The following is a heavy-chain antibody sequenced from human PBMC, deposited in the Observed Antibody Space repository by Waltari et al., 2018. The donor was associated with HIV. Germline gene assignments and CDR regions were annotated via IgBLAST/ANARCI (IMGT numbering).Heavy chain of an antibody. V-gene: IGHV4-30-4*08. J-gene: IGHJ6*02. D-gene: IGHD6-6*01. CDR3: AREPIAARLGPSYYYGMDV. Sequence: QVQLQESGPGLVKPSQTLSLTCTVSGGSISSGDYYWSWIRQPPGKGLEWIGYIYYSGSTYYNPSLKSRVTISVDRSKNQFSLKLSSVTSADTAVYYCAREPIAARLGPSYYYGMDVWGQGTTVTVSS. CDR1: GGSISSGDYY. CDR2: IYYSGST.